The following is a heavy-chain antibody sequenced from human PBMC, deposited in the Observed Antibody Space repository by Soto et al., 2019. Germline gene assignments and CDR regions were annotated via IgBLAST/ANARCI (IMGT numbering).Heavy chain of an antibody. CDR1: GFSLSTSGVG. J-gene: IGHJ1*01. Sequence: QITLKESGPTLVKPTQPLTLTCTFSGFSLSTSGVGVGWIRQPPGKALEGLALIYWDDDKRYSPSLKSRLTIXKXXSKNQMVLTMTNMDPVDTATYYCAHSSAETEYFQHWGQGTLVTVSS. V-gene: IGHV2-5*02. CDR2: IYWDDDK. CDR3: AHSSAETEYFQH.